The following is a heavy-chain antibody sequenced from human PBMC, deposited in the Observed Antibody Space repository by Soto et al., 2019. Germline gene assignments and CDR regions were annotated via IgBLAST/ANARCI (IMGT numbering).Heavy chain of an antibody. V-gene: IGHV3-30*18. CDR2: ISYDGSYK. CDR1: GFTFSSYG. Sequence: QVQLVESGGGVVQPGRSLRLSCAASGFTFSSYGMHWVRQAPGKGLEWVAVISYDGSYKYYADSVKGRFTISSDNSKNTLYLQMNSLRAADTAVYYCAKWNGGFDYWGQGTLVTVSS. D-gene: IGHD3-16*01. CDR3: AKWNGGFDY. J-gene: IGHJ4*02.